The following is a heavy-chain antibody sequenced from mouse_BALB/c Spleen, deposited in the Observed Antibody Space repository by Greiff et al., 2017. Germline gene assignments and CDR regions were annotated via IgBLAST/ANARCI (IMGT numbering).Heavy chain of an antibody. CDR3: ARDGGYYETRYYAMDY. CDR2: ISDGGSYT. Sequence: EVKLVESGGGLVKPGGSLKLSCAASGFAFSSYDMYWVRQTPEKRLEWVATISDGGSYTYYPDSVKGRFTISRDNAKNNLYLQMSSLKSEDTAMYYCARDGGYYETRYYAMDYWGQGTSVTVSS. J-gene: IGHJ4*01. CDR1: GFAFSSYD. D-gene: IGHD2-3*01. V-gene: IGHV5-4*02.